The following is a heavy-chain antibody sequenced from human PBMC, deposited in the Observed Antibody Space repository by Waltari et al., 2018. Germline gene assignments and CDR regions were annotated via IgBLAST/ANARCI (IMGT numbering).Heavy chain of an antibody. CDR1: GFSFKTYI. J-gene: IGHJ4*02. Sequence: EVQLVESGGGLVKPGGSLRLSCAASGFSFKTYIMNWVRQAPGKGLEWLSSIYTSTNGFIYYAESVRGRFSDSRDNAMNSLYLEMNSLRAEDTAVYYCARSYDTSSPFDYWGQGTLVTVS. D-gene: IGHD6-6*01. V-gene: IGHV3-21*01. CDR3: ARSYDTSSPFDY. CDR2: IYTSTNGFI.